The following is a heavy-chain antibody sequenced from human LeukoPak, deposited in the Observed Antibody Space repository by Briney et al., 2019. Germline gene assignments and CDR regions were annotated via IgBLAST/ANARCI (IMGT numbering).Heavy chain of an antibody. D-gene: IGHD2-8*02. J-gene: IGHJ4*02. CDR2: ISGSSSSGSTI. CDR3: ARARVLGGGENFDY. CDR1: GFTFSRYT. V-gene: IGHV3-48*04. Sequence: GGSLRLSCAASGFTFSRYTMNWVRQAPGKGLEWGSYISGSSSSGSTIYYSDSVRGRFTISRDNANNSMYLQTNSLRAEDTAIYYCARARVLGGGENFDYWGQGTLVTVSS.